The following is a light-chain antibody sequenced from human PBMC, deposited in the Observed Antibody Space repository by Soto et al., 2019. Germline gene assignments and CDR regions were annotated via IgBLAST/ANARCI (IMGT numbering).Light chain of an antibody. Sequence: EIVLTQSPGTLSLSPGERAMLSCRASQRVSSTYLAWYQQKPGQAPRLLIYSASSRAAGIPDAFSGSGSGADFALTMSRLEPEDLAVYYCQYYDTAQGITVXQGTRMESK. CDR2: SAS. J-gene: IGKJ5*01. CDR3: QYYDTAQGIT. CDR1: QRVSSTY. V-gene: IGKV3-20*01.